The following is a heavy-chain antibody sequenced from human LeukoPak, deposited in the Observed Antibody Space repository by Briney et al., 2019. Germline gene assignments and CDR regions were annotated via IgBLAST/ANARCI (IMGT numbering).Heavy chain of an antibody. CDR3: AKGTPYYYGSGSYSFDY. CDR1: GFTFSSYA. Sequence: GGSLRLSCAASGFTFSSYAMSWVRQAPGKGLEWVSVISGSGGSTYYADSVKGRFTISRDNSKSTLYLQMNSLRAEDTAVYYCAKGTPYYYGSGSYSFDYWGQGTLVTVSS. CDR2: ISGSGGST. J-gene: IGHJ4*02. D-gene: IGHD3-10*01. V-gene: IGHV3-23*01.